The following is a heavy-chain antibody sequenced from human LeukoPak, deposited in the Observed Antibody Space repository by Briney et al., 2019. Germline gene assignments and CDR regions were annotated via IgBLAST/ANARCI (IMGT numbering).Heavy chain of an antibody. CDR1: GYTLTELS. CDR2: FDPGDGET. CDR3: ATVRGIVATIYFDY. V-gene: IGHV1-24*01. Sequence: ASVKVSCKVSGYTLTELSMHWVRQAPGKGLEWMGGFDPGDGETIYAQKFQGRVTMTEDTSTDTAYMELSSLRSEDTAVYYCATVRGIVATIYFDYWGQGTLVTVSS. D-gene: IGHD5-12*01. J-gene: IGHJ4*02.